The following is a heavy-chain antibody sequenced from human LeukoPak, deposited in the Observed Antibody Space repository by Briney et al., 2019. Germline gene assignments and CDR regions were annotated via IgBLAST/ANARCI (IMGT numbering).Heavy chain of an antibody. D-gene: IGHD6-13*01. CDR3: ARGYNHQIAAANDY. CDR1: GFTFSSYG. Sequence: PGGSLRLSCAASGFTFSSYGMHWVRQAPGKGLEWVAFISSTSTFTYYADSVKGRFTISRDNAKNSLFLQMNSLRVEDTAIYYCARGYNHQIAAANDYWGQGALVTVSS. J-gene: IGHJ4*02. CDR2: ISSTSTFT. V-gene: IGHV3-48*01.